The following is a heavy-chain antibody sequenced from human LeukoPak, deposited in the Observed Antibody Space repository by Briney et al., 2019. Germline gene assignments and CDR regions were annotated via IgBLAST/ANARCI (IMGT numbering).Heavy chain of an antibody. CDR1: GYTFTGYY. CDR2: INPNGGGT. J-gene: IGHJ4*02. CDR3: AKGYCSGGGCSYYFDY. V-gene: IGHV1-2*02. Sequence: GASVKVSCKASGYTFTGYYIHWVRQAPGQGLEWMGWINPNGGGTNYAQKFQGRVSMTRDTSIGTAYMELSRLRSDDTAVYYCAKGYCSGGGCSYYFDYWGQGTLVTVSS. D-gene: IGHD2-15*01.